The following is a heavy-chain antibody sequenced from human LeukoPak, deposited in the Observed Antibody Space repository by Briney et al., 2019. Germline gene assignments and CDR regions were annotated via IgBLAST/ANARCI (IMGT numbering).Heavy chain of an antibody. J-gene: IGHJ3*01. CDR1: GDSINNHH. CDR2: FYDSRDT. D-gene: IGHD1-26*01. Sequence: SETLSLTCYVSGDSINNHHWAWIRQPPGAGLEWIGYFYDSRDTNSNPSLKRRVTISVDMPNSQFSLTLTSVTAADTAMYYCARLLRPGGRTGDAFDVWGQETMVTVSS. CDR3: ARLLRPGGRTGDAFDV. V-gene: IGHV4-59*08.